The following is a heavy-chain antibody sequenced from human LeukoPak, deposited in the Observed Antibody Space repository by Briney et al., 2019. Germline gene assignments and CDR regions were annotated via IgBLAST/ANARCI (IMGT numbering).Heavy chain of an antibody. Sequence: GSLRLSCAASGFSIGDYWMSWVRQAPGKGLEWVANINQDEGSKDYVDSVKGRFTISRDNAKNSLYLQMNSLRAEDTAVYHCWHPMIQGAVSWGQGTLVTVSS. J-gene: IGHJ5*02. CDR2: INQDEGSK. D-gene: IGHD3-10*01. CDR3: WHPMIQGAVS. V-gene: IGHV3-7*01. CDR1: GFSIGDYW.